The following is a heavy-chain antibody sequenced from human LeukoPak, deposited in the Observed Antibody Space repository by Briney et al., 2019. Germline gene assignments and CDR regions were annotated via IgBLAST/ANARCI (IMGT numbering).Heavy chain of an antibody. D-gene: IGHD2-2*01. V-gene: IGHV4-30-2*01. CDR3: ARGAGVDCRSTSCYVEKLDY. CDR2: IYHSGST. Sequence: PSQTLSLTCAVSGGSISSGGYSWSWIRQPPGKGLEWIGYIYHSGSTYYNPSLKSRVTISVDRSKTQCSLKLSSVTAADTAVYYCARGAGVDCRSTSCYVEKLDYWGQGTLVTVSS. J-gene: IGHJ4*02. CDR1: GGSISSGGYS.